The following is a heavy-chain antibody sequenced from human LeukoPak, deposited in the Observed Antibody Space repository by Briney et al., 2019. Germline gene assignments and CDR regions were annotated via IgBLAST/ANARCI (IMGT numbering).Heavy chain of an antibody. V-gene: IGHV4-31*03. CDR2: IYYSGST. CDR1: GGSISSGGYY. Sequence: SQTLSLTCTVSGGSISSGGYYWIWIRQHPGKRLEWIGYIYYSGSTYYNPSLKSRVTISVDTSKNQFSLKLSSVTAADTAVYYCARAGSGSYYSFFDYWGQGTLVTVSS. D-gene: IGHD3-10*01. J-gene: IGHJ4*02. CDR3: ARAGSGSYYSFFDY.